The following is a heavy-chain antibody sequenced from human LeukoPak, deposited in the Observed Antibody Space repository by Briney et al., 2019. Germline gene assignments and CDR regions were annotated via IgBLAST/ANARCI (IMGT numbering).Heavy chain of an antibody. CDR3: AKSRGIVVVTAGPSRGGMDV. CDR1: GFSFSSYG. J-gene: IGHJ6*02. D-gene: IGHD2-21*02. Sequence: PGGSLRLSCTASGFSFSSYGMHWVRQAPGKGLEWVAVISYDGDKYYADSVKGRFTISRDNSKNTMYLQMNSLRAEDTAVYYCAKSRGIVVVTAGPSRGGMDVWGQGTTVTVSS. CDR2: ISYDGDK. V-gene: IGHV3-30*18.